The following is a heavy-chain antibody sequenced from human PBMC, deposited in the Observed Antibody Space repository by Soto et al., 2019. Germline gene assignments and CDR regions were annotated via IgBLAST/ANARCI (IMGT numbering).Heavy chain of an antibody. Sequence: EVQLVESGGGLIQPGGSLRLSCAGSGFTFSASWMHWVRQAPGKGLEWVSRINDDGTSILYADSVKGRFTVSRDNVNNTLYLQMNSLTDEDTAVYYCSRAGKGNFYDWGQGTLATVSS. CDR2: INDDGTSI. D-gene: IGHD4-4*01. V-gene: IGHV3-74*01. CDR1: GFTFSASW. J-gene: IGHJ1*01. CDR3: SRAGKGNFYD.